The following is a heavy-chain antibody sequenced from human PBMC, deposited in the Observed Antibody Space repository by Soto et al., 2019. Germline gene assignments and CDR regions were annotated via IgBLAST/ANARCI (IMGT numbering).Heavy chain of an antibody. CDR3: ARDGASYYSTRYYFDY. J-gene: IGHJ4*02. V-gene: IGHV3-30*13. CDR1: GFTFSRHG. CDR2: ASCDGSRT. D-gene: IGHD3-10*01. Sequence: QVQLVESGGGVVQPGRSLRLSCAASGFTFSRHGMHWVRQAPGKGLEWVAIASCDGSRTYYADSVKGRFTTSRDNSKNSLYLQMSSLRPEDTAVYYCARDGASYYSTRYYFDYWGQGTLVTVSS.